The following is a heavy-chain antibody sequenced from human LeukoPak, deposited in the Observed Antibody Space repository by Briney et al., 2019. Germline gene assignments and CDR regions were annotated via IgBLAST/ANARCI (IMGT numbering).Heavy chain of an antibody. Sequence: GASVKVSCKASGYTFTSYYMHWVRQAPGQGLEWMGIINPSGGSTSYAQKFQGRVTMTRDMSTSKVYMELSSRRSEDTAGDYCSRXLIQGGDYVPFDYWGQGTLVTVSS. CDR2: INPSGGST. V-gene: IGHV1-46*01. CDR3: SRXLIQGGDYVPFDY. CDR1: GYTFTSYY. J-gene: IGHJ4*02. D-gene: IGHD4-17*01.